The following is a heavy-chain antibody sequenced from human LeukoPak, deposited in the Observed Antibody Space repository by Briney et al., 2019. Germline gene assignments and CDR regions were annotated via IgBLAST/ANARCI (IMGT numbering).Heavy chain of an antibody. J-gene: IGHJ4*02. CDR1: GYTFASYG. Sequence: GASVKVSCKASGYTFASYGISWVRQAPGQGLEWMGWISAYNGNTNYAQKLQGRVTMTTDTSTSTAYMELRSLRSDDTAVYYCARERRNYYDSSGYYRYFDYWGQGTLVTVSS. D-gene: IGHD3-22*01. V-gene: IGHV1-18*01. CDR3: ARERRNYYDSSGYYRYFDY. CDR2: ISAYNGNT.